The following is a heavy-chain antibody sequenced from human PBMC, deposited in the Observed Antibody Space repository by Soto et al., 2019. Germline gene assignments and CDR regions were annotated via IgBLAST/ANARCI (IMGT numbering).Heavy chain of an antibody. D-gene: IGHD4-4*01. CDR1: GGSISSSSYY. CDR2: IYYSGST. V-gene: IGHV4-39*01. CDR3: ARLLMTTASNYYYGMDV. Sequence: SETLSLTCTVSGGSISSSSYYWGWIRQPPGKGLEWIGSIYYSGSTHYNPSLKSRVTISVDTSKNQFSLKLSSVTAADTAVYYCARLLMTTASNYYYGMDVWGQGTTVTVSS. J-gene: IGHJ6*02.